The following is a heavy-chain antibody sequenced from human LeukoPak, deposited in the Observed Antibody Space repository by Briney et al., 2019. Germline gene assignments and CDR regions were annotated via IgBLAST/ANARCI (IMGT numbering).Heavy chain of an antibody. Sequence: SVKVSCKASGYTFTSYGTSWVRQAPGQGLEWMGGIIPIFGTANYAQKFQGRVTITADESTSTAYMELSSLRSEDTAVYYCARLDEYSSSSRYYGMDVWGQGTTVTVSS. CDR3: ARLDEYSSSSRYYGMDV. V-gene: IGHV1-69*13. CDR2: IIPIFGTA. J-gene: IGHJ6*02. CDR1: GYTFTSYG. D-gene: IGHD6-6*01.